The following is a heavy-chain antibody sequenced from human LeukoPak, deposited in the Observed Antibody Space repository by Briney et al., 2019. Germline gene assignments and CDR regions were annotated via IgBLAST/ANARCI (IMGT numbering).Heavy chain of an antibody. D-gene: IGHD2-15*01. Sequence: SVKVSCKASGGTFISYAISWVRQAPGQGREGMGGIIPIFGTANYAQKFQGRVTIATDESTSTAYLELSSLRSEDTAVYYCARDSFYCSGGSCYSDYYFDYWGQGTLVTVSS. CDR2: IIPIFGTA. J-gene: IGHJ4*02. CDR3: ARDSFYCSGGSCYSDYYFDY. V-gene: IGHV1-69*05. CDR1: GGTFISYA.